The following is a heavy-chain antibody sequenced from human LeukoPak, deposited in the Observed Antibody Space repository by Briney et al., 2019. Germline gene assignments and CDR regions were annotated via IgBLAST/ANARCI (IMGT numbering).Heavy chain of an antibody. J-gene: IGHJ4*02. CDR2: ISSSSSTI. CDR1: GFTFSSYS. Sequence: GGSLRLSCAASGFTFSSYSMNWVRQAPGKGLEWVSYISSSSSTIYYADSVKGRFTISRDNAKNSLYLQMNSLRDEDTAVYYCAREGRGYSYGALNYWGQGTLVTVSS. V-gene: IGHV3-48*02. CDR3: AREGRGYSYGALNY. D-gene: IGHD5-18*01.